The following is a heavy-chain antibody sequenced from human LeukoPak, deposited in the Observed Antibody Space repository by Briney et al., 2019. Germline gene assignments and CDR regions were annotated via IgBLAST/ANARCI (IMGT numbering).Heavy chain of an antibody. Sequence: GGSLRLSCAASGFTFSSYGMHWVRQAPRKGLEWVAVISYDGSNKYYADSVKGRFTISRDNSKNTLYLQMNSLRAEDTAVYYCAKETPEDYGDPAFGYWGQGTLVTVSS. CDR1: GFTFSSYG. CDR2: ISYDGSNK. J-gene: IGHJ4*02. V-gene: IGHV3-30*18. D-gene: IGHD4-17*01. CDR3: AKETPEDYGDPAFGY.